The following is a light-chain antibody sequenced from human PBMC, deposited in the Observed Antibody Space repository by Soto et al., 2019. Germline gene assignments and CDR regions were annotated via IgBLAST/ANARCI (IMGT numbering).Light chain of an antibody. V-gene: IGLV1-40*01. J-gene: IGLJ1*01. CDR3: QSYDSSLNRV. CDR2: GDN. CDR1: SSNIGANYD. Sequence: QSVLSQPPSVSGAQGQRITISCTGSSSNIGANYDVHWYRQVPGTAPKLLMSGDNNRPSGVADRVSGSKSGTSASLAITRLQAEDEADYYCQSYDSSLNRVFGTGTKLTVL.